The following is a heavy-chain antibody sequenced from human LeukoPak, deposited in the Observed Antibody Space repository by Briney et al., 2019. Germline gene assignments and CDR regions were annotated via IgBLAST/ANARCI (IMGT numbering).Heavy chain of an antibody. V-gene: IGHV3-21*01. CDR1: GFTFSSYS. CDR3: ASLPIAAVATDY. Sequence: PGGSLRLSCAASGFTFSSYSMNWVRQAPGKGLEWVSSISSSSSYIYYADSVKGRFTISRDNAKNSLYLQMNSLRAEDTAVYYCASLPIAAVATDYWGQGTLVTVSS. J-gene: IGHJ4*02. CDR2: ISSSSSYI. D-gene: IGHD6-13*01.